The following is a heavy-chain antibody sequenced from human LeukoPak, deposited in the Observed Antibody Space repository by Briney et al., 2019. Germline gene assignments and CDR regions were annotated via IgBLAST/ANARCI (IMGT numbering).Heavy chain of an antibody. CDR2: IRGSGGGT. J-gene: IGHJ4*02. D-gene: IGHD3-22*01. Sequence: GGSLRLSCAASGFTFSTYAMSWVRQAPGKGLEWVSAIRGSGGGTYYADSVKGRFTVSRDNSKNTLYLQMNSLRAEDTAVYYCAKAGYYYDSSGGSYYFDYWGQGTLVTVSS. V-gene: IGHV3-23*01. CDR3: AKAGYYYDSSGGSYYFDY. CDR1: GFTFSTYA.